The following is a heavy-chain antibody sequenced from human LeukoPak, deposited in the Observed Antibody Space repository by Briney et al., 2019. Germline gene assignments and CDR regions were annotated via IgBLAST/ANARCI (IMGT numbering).Heavy chain of an antibody. Sequence: GGSLRLSCAASGFTFSSYSMIWVRQAPGKGLEWVSSIAGSGGYTYYADLVKGRFTISRDNAKNSLYLQMNSLRAEDTAVYYCARFRLSNYEILTGYYYYFDYWGQGTLVTVSS. CDR2: IAGSGGYT. CDR1: GFTFSSYS. V-gene: IGHV3-21*01. D-gene: IGHD3-9*01. J-gene: IGHJ4*02. CDR3: ARFRLSNYEILTGYYYYFDY.